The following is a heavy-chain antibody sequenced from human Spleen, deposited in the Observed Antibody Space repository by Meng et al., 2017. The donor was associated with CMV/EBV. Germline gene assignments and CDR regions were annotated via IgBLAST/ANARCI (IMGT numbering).Heavy chain of an antibody. Sequence: GGSLRLSCAASGFTFDDYTMHWVRQAPGRGLEWVSLITGDGGATFYADSVRGRFTVSRDNSRNFLYLQMNSLTTEDTALYFCGKEESPTGPDAFDIWGQGTMVTVSS. CDR3: GKEESPTGPDAFDI. CDR2: ITGDGGAT. J-gene: IGHJ3*02. CDR1: GFTFDDYT. V-gene: IGHV3-43*01. D-gene: IGHD2/OR15-2a*01.